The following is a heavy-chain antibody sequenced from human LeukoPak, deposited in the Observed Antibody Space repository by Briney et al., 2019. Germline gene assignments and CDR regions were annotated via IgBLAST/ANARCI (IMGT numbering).Heavy chain of an antibody. CDR2: INPSGGST. CDR1: GYTFTSYY. D-gene: IGHD6-13*01. V-gene: IGHV1-46*01. J-gene: IGHJ5*02. Sequence: ASVKVSCKASGYTFTSYYMHWVRQAPGQGLEWMGIINPSGGSTSYAQKFQGRVTMTWDTSTSTVYMELSSLRSEDTAVYYCARGGRIAAAGLKLYNWFDPWGQGTLVTVSS. CDR3: ARGGRIAAAGLKLYNWFDP.